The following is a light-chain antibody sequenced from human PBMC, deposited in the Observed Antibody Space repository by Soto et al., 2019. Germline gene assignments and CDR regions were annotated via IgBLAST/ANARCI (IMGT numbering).Light chain of an antibody. CDR2: GNT. CDR1: SSNIGTGYD. V-gene: IGLV1-40*01. CDR3: GTWDSSLSAVV. J-gene: IGLJ2*01. Sequence: QSVLTQPPSVSGAPGQRVTISCTGSSSNIGTGYDVHWYQQLPGTAPKLLIYGNTNRPSGVPDRFSGSKSGTSASLAITGLQADDEADYYCGTWDSSLSAVVFGGGTKLTVL.